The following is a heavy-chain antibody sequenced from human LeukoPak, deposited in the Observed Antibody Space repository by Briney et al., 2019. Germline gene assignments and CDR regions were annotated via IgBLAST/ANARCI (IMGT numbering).Heavy chain of an antibody. Sequence: GGSLRLSCAASGFTFSSYAMSWVRQAPGKGLEWVSAISGSGGSTYYADSVKGRFTISRDNSKNTLYLQMNSLRAEDTAVYYCAKDCSGSYSPGGFDYWGQGTLVTVSS. J-gene: IGHJ4*02. D-gene: IGHD3-10*01. CDR2: ISGSGGST. CDR1: GFTFSSYA. V-gene: IGHV3-23*01. CDR3: AKDCSGSYSPGGFDY.